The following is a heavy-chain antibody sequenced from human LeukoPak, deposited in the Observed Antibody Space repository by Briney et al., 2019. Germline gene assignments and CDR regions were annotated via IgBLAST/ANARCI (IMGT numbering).Heavy chain of an antibody. Sequence: GASVKVSCKASGYTFTSHFMHWVRQAPGQGLEWMGIINPSGGSTSYAQKFQGRVTMTRDTSTSTVYMELTSLRSEDTAVYYCARFEYSTSLFDYWGQGTLVTVSS. V-gene: IGHV1-46*01. CDR1: GYTFTSHF. CDR2: INPSGGST. D-gene: IGHD4-11*01. CDR3: ARFEYSTSLFDY. J-gene: IGHJ4*02.